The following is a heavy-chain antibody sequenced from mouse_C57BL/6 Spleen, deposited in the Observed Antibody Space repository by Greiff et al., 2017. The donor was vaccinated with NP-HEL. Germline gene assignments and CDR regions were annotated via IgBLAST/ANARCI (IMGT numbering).Heavy chain of an antibody. J-gene: IGHJ2*01. Sequence: EVQRVESGGGLVQPGGSLKLSCAASGFTFSDYYMYWVRQTPEKRLEWVAYISNGGGSTYYPDTVKGRFTISRDNAKNTLYLQMSRLKSEDTAMYYCARQVNFYFDYWGQGTTLTVSS. CDR3: ARQVNFYFDY. CDR1: GFTFSDYY. CDR2: ISNGGGST. V-gene: IGHV5-12*01. D-gene: IGHD1-3*01.